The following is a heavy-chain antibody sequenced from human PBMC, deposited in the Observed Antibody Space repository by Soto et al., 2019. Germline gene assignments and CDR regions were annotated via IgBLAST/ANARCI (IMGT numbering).Heavy chain of an antibody. CDR2: IYPGDSDT. Sequence: PGESLKISCKGSGYSFTSYWIGWVRQMPGKGLEWMGIIYPGDSDTRYSPSFQGQVTISADKSISTAYMELSSLTSDDTAVYFCARALPYSSSGDSWGRGTLVTVSS. D-gene: IGHD6-13*01. CDR3: ARALPYSSSGDS. J-gene: IGHJ4*02. CDR1: GYSFTSYW. V-gene: IGHV5-51*01.